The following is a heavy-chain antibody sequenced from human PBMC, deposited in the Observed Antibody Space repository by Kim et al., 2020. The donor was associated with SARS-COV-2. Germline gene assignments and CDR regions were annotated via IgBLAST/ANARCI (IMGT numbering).Heavy chain of an antibody. V-gene: IGHV3-48*03. CDR3: ARDSRIVVVTADYYGMDV. D-gene: IGHD2-21*02. J-gene: IGHJ6*02. Sequence: GGSLRLSCAASGFTFSSYEMNWVRQAPGKGLEWVSYISSSGSTIYYADSVKGRFTISRDNAKNSLYLQMNSLRAEDTAVYYCARDSRIVVVTADYYGMDVWGQGTTVTVSS. CDR1: GFTFSSYE. CDR2: ISSSGSTI.